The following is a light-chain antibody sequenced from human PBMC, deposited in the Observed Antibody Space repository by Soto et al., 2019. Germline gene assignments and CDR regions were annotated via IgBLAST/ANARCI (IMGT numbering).Light chain of an antibody. CDR1: QSVSSN. J-gene: IGKJ2*01. V-gene: IGKV3-15*01. CDR2: GAS. CDR3: QQYNSWPPRYT. Sequence: EIVMTQSPATLSVSPGERATLSCRARQSVSSNLAWYQQKPGQAPRLLIYGASTRATGIPARFSGSGSGTEFTLTSSSLQSEYFAVSYCQQYNSWPPRYTFAQGTKLEIK.